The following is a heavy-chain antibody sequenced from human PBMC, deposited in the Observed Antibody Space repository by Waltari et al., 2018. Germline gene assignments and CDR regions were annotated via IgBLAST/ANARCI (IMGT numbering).Heavy chain of an antibody. J-gene: IGHJ4*02. Sequence: QVQLRESGPGLVNPSGPLSLTCIVSGDSLTNNFWWRWVRQRPGKSLEWLGQIYRTGKTNYNPSLVSRVIVSIDTSNNQLSLKLTSVTAADTAIYYCARDRGKGLYLDSWGQGILVTVSP. D-gene: IGHD2-15*01. V-gene: IGHV4-4*02. CDR1: GDSLTNNFW. CDR2: IYRTGKT. CDR3: ARDRGKGLYLDS.